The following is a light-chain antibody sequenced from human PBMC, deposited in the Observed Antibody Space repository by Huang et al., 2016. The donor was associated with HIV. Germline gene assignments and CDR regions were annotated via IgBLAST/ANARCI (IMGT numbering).Light chain of an antibody. CDR2: AVS. CDR1: HDISNF. Sequence: DVQMTQSPSSLSASVGDRVTITCRASHDISNFLAWYQQKPGGVPKLLIHAVSILQSGVPSRVSGSGSGTFFTLTISSLQPEDVALYFCQKYDSAPRTFGQGTKVEIK. V-gene: IGKV1-27*01. J-gene: IGKJ1*01. CDR3: QKYDSAPRT.